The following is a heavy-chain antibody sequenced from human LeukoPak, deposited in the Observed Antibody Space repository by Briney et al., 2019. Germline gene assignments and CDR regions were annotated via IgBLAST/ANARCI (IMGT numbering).Heavy chain of an antibody. J-gene: IGHJ5*02. Sequence: ASVKVSCKASGYTFTTYGISWVRQAPGQGLEWMGWISAYNGNTNYAQKLQGRVTMTTDTSTSTAYMELRSLRSDDTAVYYCARDWCSSTSCDQNWFDPWGQGTLVTVSS. CDR3: ARDWCSSTSCDQNWFDP. V-gene: IGHV1-18*01. CDR1: GYTFTTYG. D-gene: IGHD2-2*01. CDR2: ISAYNGNT.